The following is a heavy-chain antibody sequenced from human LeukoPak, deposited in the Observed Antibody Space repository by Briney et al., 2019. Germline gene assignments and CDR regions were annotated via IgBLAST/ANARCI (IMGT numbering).Heavy chain of an antibody. CDR3: ARDRGYSSGWYYFDY. D-gene: IGHD6-19*01. J-gene: IGHJ4*02. CDR1: GGTFSSYA. Sequence: SVKVSCKASGGTFSSYAISWVRQAPGQGLEWMGRIIPILGIANYAQKFQGRVTITADKSTSTAYMELSSLRSEDTAVYYCARDRGYSSGWYYFDYWGQGTLVTVSS. CDR2: IIPILGIA. V-gene: IGHV1-69*04.